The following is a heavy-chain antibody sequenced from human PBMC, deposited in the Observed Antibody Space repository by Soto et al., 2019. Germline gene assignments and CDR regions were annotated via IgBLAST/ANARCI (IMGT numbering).Heavy chain of an antibody. CDR3: ARGGLADCSGGSCYYGMDV. CDR1: GGTFSSYA. V-gene: IGHV1-69*13. Sequence: GASVKVSCKASGGTFSSYAISWVRQAPGQGLEWMGGIIPIFGTANYAQKFQGRVTITADESTSTAYMELSSLRSEDTAVYYCARGGLADCSGGSCYYGMDVWGQGTTVTVSS. J-gene: IGHJ6*02. D-gene: IGHD2-15*01. CDR2: IIPIFGTA.